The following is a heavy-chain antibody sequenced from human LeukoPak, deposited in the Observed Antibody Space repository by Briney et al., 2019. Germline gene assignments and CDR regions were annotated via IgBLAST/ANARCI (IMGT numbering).Heavy chain of an antibody. CDR3: AKRPSDYGDYVSYFDY. CDR1: GFSFISYG. D-gene: IGHD4-17*01. J-gene: IGHJ4*02. V-gene: IGHV3-30*18. CDR2: ISDDGRGK. Sequence: GGSLRLSCAASGFSFISYGMHWVRQAPGKGLEWVGVISDDGRGKDYADSVTGRFTISRDNSKDTLYLQMNSLRAEDTAVYYCAKRPSDYGDYVSYFDYWGQGTLVTVSS.